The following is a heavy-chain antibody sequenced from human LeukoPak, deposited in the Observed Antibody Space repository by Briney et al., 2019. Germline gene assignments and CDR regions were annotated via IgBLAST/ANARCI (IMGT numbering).Heavy chain of an antibody. D-gene: IGHD1-26*01. Sequence: GGSLRLSCAASGFTFTSYSMNWVRQAPGKGLEWVSSISSSSSYIYYADSVKGRFTISRDNAKNSLYLQMNSLRAEDTAVYYCARSGSGSSWYYFDYWGQGTLVTVSS. CDR1: GFTFTSYS. CDR3: ARSGSGSSWYYFDY. J-gene: IGHJ4*02. V-gene: IGHV3-21*04. CDR2: ISSSSSYI.